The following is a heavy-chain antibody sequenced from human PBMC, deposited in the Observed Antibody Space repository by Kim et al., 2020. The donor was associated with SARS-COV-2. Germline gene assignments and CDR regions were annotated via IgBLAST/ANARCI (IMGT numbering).Heavy chain of an antibody. CDR1: SDSISSYY. V-gene: IGHV4-59*08. Sequence: SETLSLTCTVSSDSISSYYWSWIRQPPGKGLEWIGYVYDSGSTKTTNYNPSLRSRLIISVDTSKNQFSLTLMSVTAADPAVYYCARPRGYYDWYFDLWGRGTLVTVSS. CDR2: VYDSGSTKTT. D-gene: IGHD3-22*01. J-gene: IGHJ2*01. CDR3: ARPRGYYDWYFDL.